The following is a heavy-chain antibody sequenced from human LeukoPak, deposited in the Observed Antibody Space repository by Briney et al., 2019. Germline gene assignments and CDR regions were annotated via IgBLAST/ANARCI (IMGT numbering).Heavy chain of an antibody. V-gene: IGHV4-34*01. CDR3: ARDREGYSDY. CDR1: GGSFSGYY. J-gene: IGHJ4*02. D-gene: IGHD5-24*01. CDR2: INHSGST. Sequence: SETLSLTCAVYGGSFSGYYWSWIRQPPGKGLEWIGEINHSGSTNYNPSLKSRVTISVDTSKNQFSLKLSSVTAADTAVYYCARDREGYSDYWGQGTLVTVSS.